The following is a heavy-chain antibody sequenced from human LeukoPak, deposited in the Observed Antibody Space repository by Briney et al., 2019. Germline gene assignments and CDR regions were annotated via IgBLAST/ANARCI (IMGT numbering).Heavy chain of an antibody. CDR2: ISYDGNNK. CDR3: TRDPHTANIYYFDS. V-gene: IGHV3-30-3*01. D-gene: IGHD5-18*01. CDR1: RFTFSSYA. J-gene: IGHJ4*02. Sequence: GRSLRLSCAASRFTFSSYAMHWVRQAPGKGLEWVAVISYDGNNKYYADSVKGRFTISRDNSKNTMFLQMNSLRAEDTAVYCCTRDPHTANIYYFDSWGQGTLVTVSS.